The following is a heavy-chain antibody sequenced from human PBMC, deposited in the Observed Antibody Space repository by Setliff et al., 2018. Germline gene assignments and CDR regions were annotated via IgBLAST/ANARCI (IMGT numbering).Heavy chain of an antibody. J-gene: IGHJ6*02. V-gene: IGHV4-30-4*08. CDR2: IYYSGST. Sequence: SETLSLTCTVSGGSISSGDYYWSWIRQPPGKGLEWIGYIYYSGSTYYNPSLKSRVTISVDTSKNQFSLKLSSVTVADTAVYYCARGGEGALGIPYYGMDVWGQGTTVTVSS. CDR3: ARGGEGALGIPYYGMDV. D-gene: IGHD2-21*01. CDR1: GGSISSGDYY.